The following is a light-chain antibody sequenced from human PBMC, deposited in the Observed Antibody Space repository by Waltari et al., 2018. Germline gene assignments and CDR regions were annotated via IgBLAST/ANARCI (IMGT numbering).Light chain of an antibody. CDR1: SRAAGGYDP. CDR2: EFT. CDR3: CSYAGTNNLGV. V-gene: IGLV2-8*01. J-gene: IGLJ3*02. Sequence: QSALPQPPSASGSPGPPVPIPPPGTSRAAGGYDPVSWYQQHPGKAPKLMIYEFTKRPSGVPDRFSGSKSGNTASLTVSGLQAEDEADYYCCSYAGTNNLGVFGGGTKLTVL.